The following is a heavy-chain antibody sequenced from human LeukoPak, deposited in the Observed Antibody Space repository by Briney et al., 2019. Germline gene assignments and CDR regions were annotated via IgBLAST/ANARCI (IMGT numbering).Heavy chain of an antibody. CDR3: ARDLSGVTGYTYGRGIDY. J-gene: IGHJ4*02. Sequence: GGSLRLSCAAGGFSFSSYSMNWVRQAPGKRLEWIAYISSYTITYYADSVKGRFTISRDNAKTSLYLQMNSLRAEDTAVYYCARDLSGVTGYTYGRGIDYWGQGTLVTVSS. CDR1: GFSFSSYS. V-gene: IGHV3-48*04. D-gene: IGHD5-18*01. CDR2: ISSYTIT.